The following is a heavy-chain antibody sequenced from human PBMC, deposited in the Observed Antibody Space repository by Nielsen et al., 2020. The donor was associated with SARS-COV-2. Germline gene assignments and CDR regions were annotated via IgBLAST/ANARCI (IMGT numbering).Heavy chain of an antibody. D-gene: IGHD3-22*01. V-gene: IGHV1-24*01. CDR3: ARTGSYDSSGYYFDY. Sequence: ASVKVSCKVSGYTLTELSMHWVRQAPGKGLEWMGGFDPEDGETIYAQKFQGRVTITADESTSTAYMELSSLRSEDTAVYYCARTGSYDSSGYYFDYWGQGTLVTVSS. CDR2: FDPEDGET. J-gene: IGHJ4*02. CDR1: GYTLTELS.